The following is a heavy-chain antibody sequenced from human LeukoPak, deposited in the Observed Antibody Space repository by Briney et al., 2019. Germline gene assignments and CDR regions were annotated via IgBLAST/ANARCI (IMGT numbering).Heavy chain of an antibody. CDR2: INSDGSST. CDR1: GFTFSSYW. J-gene: IGHJ4*02. Sequence: GGSLRLSCAASGFTFSSYWMHWVRQAPGKGLVWVSRINSDGSSTSYADSVKGRFTISRDNAKNTLYLQMNSLRAEDTAVYYCARVNRSEQWLVRDNFDYWGQGTLVTVSS. D-gene: IGHD6-19*01. V-gene: IGHV3-74*01. CDR3: ARVNRSEQWLVRDNFDY.